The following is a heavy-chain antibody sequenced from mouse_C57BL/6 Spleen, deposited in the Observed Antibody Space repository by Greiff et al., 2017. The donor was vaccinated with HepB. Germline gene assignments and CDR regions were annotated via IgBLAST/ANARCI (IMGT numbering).Heavy chain of an antibody. V-gene: IGHV8-12*01. Sequence: QVTLKESGPGILQSSQTLSLTCSFSGFSLSTSGMGVSWIRQPSGKGLEWLAHIYWDDDKRYNPSLKSRLTISKDTSRTQGFLKITSVDTADTATYYCARAANWDVNKNAIDYWGQGTSVTVSS. CDR2: IYWDDDK. J-gene: IGHJ4*01. CDR3: ARAANWDVNKNAIDY. D-gene: IGHD4-1*01. CDR1: GFSLSTSGMG.